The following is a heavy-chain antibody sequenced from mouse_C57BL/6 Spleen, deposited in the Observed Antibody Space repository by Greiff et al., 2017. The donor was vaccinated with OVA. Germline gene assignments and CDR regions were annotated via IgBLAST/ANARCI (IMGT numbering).Heavy chain of an antibody. D-gene: IGHD2-5*01. Sequence: VQLQQSGPELVKPGASVKISCKASGYTFTDYYMNWVKQSHGKSLEWIGDINPNNGGTSYNQKFKGKATLTVDKSSSTAYMELRSLTSEDSAVYYCARNRGYSNYDYFDYWGQGTTLTVSS. V-gene: IGHV1-26*01. CDR3: ARNRGYSNYDYFDY. J-gene: IGHJ2*01. CDR1: GYTFTDYY. CDR2: INPNNGGT.